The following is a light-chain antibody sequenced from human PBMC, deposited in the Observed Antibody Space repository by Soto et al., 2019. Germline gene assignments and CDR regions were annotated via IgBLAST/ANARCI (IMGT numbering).Light chain of an antibody. J-gene: IGKJ1*01. V-gene: IGKV3-20*01. CDR1: QSVSSSL. CDR3: QHYDSSMVT. CDR2: GAS. Sequence: EIVLTQYPGTLSLSPGERATLSCRASQSVSSSLGSWYQQKPGQAPRLLIYGASTRSTGIPDSFSGSGPGTAVTLTLRRLGPEDFAVYYCQHYDSSMVTFGQGTKVEVK.